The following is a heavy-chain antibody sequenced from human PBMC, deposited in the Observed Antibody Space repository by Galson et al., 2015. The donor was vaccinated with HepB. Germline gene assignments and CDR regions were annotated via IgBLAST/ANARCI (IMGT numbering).Heavy chain of an antibody. J-gene: IGHJ4*02. CDR3: ATEGDYSSFGY. D-gene: IGHD4-17*01. CDR2: IYYSGNT. Sequence: ETLSLTCTVAGGSVSSGSYYWSWIRQPPGKGLEWIGYIYYSGNTNYNPSLKSRVTISIDTSKNQFSLKLSSVTAADTAMYYCATEGDYSSFGYWGQGTLVTVSS. V-gene: IGHV4-61*01. CDR1: GGSVSSGSYY.